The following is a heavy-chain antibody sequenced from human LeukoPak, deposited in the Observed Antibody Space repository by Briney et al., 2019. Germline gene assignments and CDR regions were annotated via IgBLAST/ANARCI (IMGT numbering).Heavy chain of an antibody. V-gene: IGHV3-21*01. CDR3: ARDHSSGRYFDF. D-gene: IGHD3-22*01. Sequence: GESLRLSCAASGFTLSSYSMNWVRQAPGKGLEWVSSISGSSTYIDYADSVKGRFTISRDNAKNALYLQMDSPRAEDTAVYYCARDHSSGRYFDFWGQGTLVTVSS. CDR2: ISGSSTYI. J-gene: IGHJ4*02. CDR1: GFTLSSYS.